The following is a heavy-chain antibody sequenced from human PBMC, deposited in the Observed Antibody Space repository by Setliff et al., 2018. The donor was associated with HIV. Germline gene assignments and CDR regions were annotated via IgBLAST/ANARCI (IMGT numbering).Heavy chain of an antibody. V-gene: IGHV1-2*06. CDR1: RYTFTDYF. CDR2: INPKTGDT. J-gene: IGHJ5*02. CDR3: ARDWSMTSRESNWFDP. Sequence: ASVNVSCQDSRYTFTDYFMHWVRQAPGQGLEWMGRINPKTGDTKYKQKFQGRVTMTRDASINTAYMELSSLTSDDTAVYYCARDWSMTSRESNWFDPWGQGTLVTVSS. D-gene: IGHD3-3*01.